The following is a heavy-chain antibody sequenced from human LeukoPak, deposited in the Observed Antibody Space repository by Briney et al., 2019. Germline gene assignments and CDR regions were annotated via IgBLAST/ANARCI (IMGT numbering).Heavy chain of an antibody. J-gene: IGHJ3*02. Sequence: GGSLRLSCAVSGFIFSDHYIDWVRHAPGKGLEWVGRIRNKANSYTTENAASVKGRFTISRDDSKNLVYLQMNSLKTEDTAVYYCARSPESGGNVFDIWGQGTMVTVSS. CDR1: GFIFSDHY. CDR3: ARSPESGGNVFDI. V-gene: IGHV3-72*01. CDR2: IRNKANSYTT. D-gene: IGHD3-16*01.